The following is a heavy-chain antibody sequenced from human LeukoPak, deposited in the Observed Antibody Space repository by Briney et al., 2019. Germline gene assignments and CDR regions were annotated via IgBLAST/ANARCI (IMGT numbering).Heavy chain of an antibody. Sequence: PSETLSLTCTVSGGSISSSSYYWSWIRQPPGKGLEWIGYIYYSGSTNYNPSLKSRVTISVDTSKNQFSLKLSSVTAADTAVYYCASTYYYGSGSYYSPPYFDYWGQGTLVTVSS. CDR3: ASTYYYGSGSYYSPPYFDY. J-gene: IGHJ4*02. D-gene: IGHD3-10*01. CDR1: GGSISSSSYY. CDR2: IYYSGST. V-gene: IGHV4-61*05.